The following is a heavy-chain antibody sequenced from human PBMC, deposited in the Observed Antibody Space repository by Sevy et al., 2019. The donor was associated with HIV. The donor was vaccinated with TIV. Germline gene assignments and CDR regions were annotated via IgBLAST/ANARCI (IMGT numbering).Heavy chain of an antibody. J-gene: IGHJ3*02. V-gene: IGHV3-11*01. CDR1: RFTFSDYY. CDR2: ISSSGSTI. Sequence: GGCLRLSCAASRFTFSDYYMSWIRQAPGKGLEWLSYISSSGSTIYYADSVKGRFTISRDNAKNSLYLQMNSLRAEDTAVYYCAREMEGVPGRAFDIWGQGTMVTVSS. D-gene: IGHD6-19*01. CDR3: AREMEGVPGRAFDI.